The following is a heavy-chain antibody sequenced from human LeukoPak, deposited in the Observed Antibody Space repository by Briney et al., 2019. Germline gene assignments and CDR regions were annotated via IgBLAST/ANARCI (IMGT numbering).Heavy chain of an antibody. V-gene: IGHV3-66*02. Sequence: GGSLRLSCAASGFTVSSNYMSWVRQAPGKGLEGVSVIYSGGSTYYADSVKGRFTISRDNSKNTLYLQMNSLRAEDTAVYYCARLVGAPNRCFDYWGQGTLVTVSS. D-gene: IGHD1-26*01. CDR1: GFTVSSNY. CDR3: ARLVGAPNRCFDY. CDR2: IYSGGST. J-gene: IGHJ4*02.